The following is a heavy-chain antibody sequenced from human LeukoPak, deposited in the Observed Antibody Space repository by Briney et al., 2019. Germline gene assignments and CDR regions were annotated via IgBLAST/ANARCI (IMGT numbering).Heavy chain of an antibody. J-gene: IGHJ4*02. CDR3: ASGPDLDDYYDSSGYYYG. CDR2: IFYSGST. Sequence: PSETLSLTCTVSGGSISGYYWSWIRQPPGKGLECVGYIFYSGSTNYNPSFKSRVSISLDTSKSQFSLKLTSVTAADTAVYYCASGPDLDDYYDSSGYYYGWGQGTLVTVSS. V-gene: IGHV4-59*12. D-gene: IGHD3-22*01. CDR1: GGSISGYY.